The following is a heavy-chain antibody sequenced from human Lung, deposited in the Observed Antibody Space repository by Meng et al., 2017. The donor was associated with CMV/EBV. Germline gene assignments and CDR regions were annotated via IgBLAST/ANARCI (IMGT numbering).Heavy chain of an antibody. V-gene: IGHV3-48*03. CDR2: ISSSGRTT. CDR3: ARGRGDNWYYYGREV. J-gene: IGHJ6*01. CDR1: GFTFSAYE. Sequence: SXKIXRAAFGFTFSAYEMNWVRQAPGKGLEWVLYISSSGRTTYYADSVKGRFTISRDNPKKSLYLQMNSLRAEDTALYYCARGRGDNWYYYGREVWGQGSXV. D-gene: IGHD1-1*01.